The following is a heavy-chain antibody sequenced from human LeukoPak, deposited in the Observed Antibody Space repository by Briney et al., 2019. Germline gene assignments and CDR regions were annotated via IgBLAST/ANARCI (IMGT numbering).Heavy chain of an antibody. CDR3: AREGYDFWSGIAKYYYYYYMDV. D-gene: IGHD3-3*01. CDR2: ISSSSSYI. Sequence: GGSLRLSRAASGFTFSSYSMNWVRQAPGKGLEWVSSISSSSSYIYYADSVKGRFTISRDNAKNSLYLQMNSLRAEDTAVYYCAREGYDFWSGIAKYYYYYYMDVWGKGTTVTVSS. V-gene: IGHV3-21*01. CDR1: GFTFSSYS. J-gene: IGHJ6*03.